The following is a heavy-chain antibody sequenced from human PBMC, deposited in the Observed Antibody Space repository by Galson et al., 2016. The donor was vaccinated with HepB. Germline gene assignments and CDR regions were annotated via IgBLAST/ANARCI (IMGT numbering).Heavy chain of an antibody. CDR1: GFTFSNYW. V-gene: IGHV3-7*03. CDR2: IKPDGSEK. CDR3: ALYYYDSSGFLEYFQH. D-gene: IGHD3-22*01. J-gene: IGHJ1*01. Sequence: SLRLSCATSGFTFSNYWMSWVRQAPGKGLEWVANIKPDGSEKYYVDSLKGRLTISRDNAKNSLYLRMNSLRAEDTAVYYCALYYYDSSGFLEYFQHWGQGTRVTVSS.